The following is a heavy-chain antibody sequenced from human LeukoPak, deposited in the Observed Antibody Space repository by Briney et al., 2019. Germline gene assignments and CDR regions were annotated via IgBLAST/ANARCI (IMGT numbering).Heavy chain of an antibody. J-gene: IGHJ4*02. V-gene: IGHV3-7*01. D-gene: IGHD4-17*01. CDR1: GFTLSSYW. CDR2: IKQDGSEK. Sequence: PGGSLRLSCAASGFTLSSYWMSWVRQAPGKGLEWVGNIKQDGSEKYYVDSVKGRFTISKDNAKNSLYLQMNSLRAEDTAVYYCARDGSYGDFYFDYWGQGTLVTVSS. CDR3: ARDGSYGDFYFDY.